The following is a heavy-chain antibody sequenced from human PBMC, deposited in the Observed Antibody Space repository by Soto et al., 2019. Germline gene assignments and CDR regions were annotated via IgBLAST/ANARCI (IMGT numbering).Heavy chain of an antibody. D-gene: IGHD3-22*01. CDR3: ASHPRDSSGYWYYFDY. V-gene: IGHV3-21*01. J-gene: IGHJ4*02. CDR2: ISSSSSYI. Sequence: EVQLVESGGGLVKPGGSLRLSCAASGFTFSSYSMNWVRQAPGKGLEWVSSISSSSSYIYYADSVKGRFTISRDNAENSLYRQLNSRGAEDTAVYYCASHPRDSSGYWYYFDYWGQGTLVTVSS. CDR1: GFTFSSYS.